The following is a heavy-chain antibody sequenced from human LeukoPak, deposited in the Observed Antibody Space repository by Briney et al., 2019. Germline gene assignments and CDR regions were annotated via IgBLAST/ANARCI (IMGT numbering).Heavy chain of an antibody. CDR2: MNPNSGNT. D-gene: IGHD2-8*01. CDR1: GYTFTGYD. J-gene: IGHJ6*02. CDR3: ARELVYAHYYYYGMDV. Sequence: GASVSVSCAASGYTFTGYDINWGREAAGQGGEWMGGMNPNSGNTGYAQQLQGRVTMTRNTSISTAYMELSSLRSEDTAVYYCARELVYAHYYYYGMDVWGQGTTVTVSS. V-gene: IGHV1-8*01.